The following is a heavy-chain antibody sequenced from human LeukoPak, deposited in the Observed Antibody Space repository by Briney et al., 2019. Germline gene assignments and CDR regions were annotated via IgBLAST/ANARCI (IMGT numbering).Heavy chain of an antibody. CDR2: INPNSGGT. CDR1: GYTFTGYY. Sequence: ASVKVSCKASGYTFTGYYMHWVRQAPGQGLEWMGWINPNSGGTNYAQKFQGWVTMTRDTSISTAYMELSRLRSDDTAVYYCARDPGINPAAGTLFDYWGQGTLVTVSS. J-gene: IGHJ4*01. V-gene: IGHV1-2*04. CDR3: ARDPGINPAAGTLFDY. D-gene: IGHD6-13*01.